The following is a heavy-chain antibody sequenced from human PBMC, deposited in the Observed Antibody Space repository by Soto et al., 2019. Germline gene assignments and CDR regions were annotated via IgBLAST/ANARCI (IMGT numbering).Heavy chain of an antibody. Sequence: GGSLRLSCAASGFGVTFSTSAMSWVREAPGKGLGWFSTFRESGGTTHYAKSVKVRFTISRDTSKNMLYFQMNSLRPEDTATYYCANDSHSAIIPPTHDYSGKGTLGTAAS. CDR3: ANDSHSAIIPPTHDY. CDR2: FRESGGTT. V-gene: IGHV3-23*01. J-gene: IGHJ4*01. D-gene: IGHD6-25*01. CDR1: GFGVTFSTSA.